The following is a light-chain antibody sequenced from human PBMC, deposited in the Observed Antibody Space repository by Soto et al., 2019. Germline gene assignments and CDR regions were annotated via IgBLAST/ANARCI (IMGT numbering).Light chain of an antibody. CDR1: QDISNY. Sequence: DIQMTQSPSSLSASVGDRVTITCQASQDISNYLNWYQQKPGKAPKHLIYDASNLETGVPSRFSGSGSGTDFTFTISSLQPEDIATYYCQQYDNLPRTFGQGTKLEIK. CDR2: DAS. CDR3: QQYDNLPRT. V-gene: IGKV1-33*01. J-gene: IGKJ2*01.